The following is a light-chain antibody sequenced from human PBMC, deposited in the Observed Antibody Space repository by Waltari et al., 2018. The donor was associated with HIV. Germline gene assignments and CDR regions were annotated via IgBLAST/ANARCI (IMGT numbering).Light chain of an antibody. J-gene: IGKJ4*01. V-gene: IGKV1-39*01. CDR3: QQSYRIPLA. CDR1: QSISTY. Sequence: DIQMTQSPSSLSASVGDRVTITCRASQSISTYLNWYQQKPGKAPKLLIYGAFSLQSGVPSGFSGSGSGTDFTLTITSLQPEDFATYYCQQSYRIPLAFGGGNKVEL. CDR2: GAF.